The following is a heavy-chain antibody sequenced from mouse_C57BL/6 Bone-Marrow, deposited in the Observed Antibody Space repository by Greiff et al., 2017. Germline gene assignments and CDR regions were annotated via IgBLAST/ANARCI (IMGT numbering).Heavy chain of an antibody. CDR1: GYTFTSYW. Sequence: QVQLQQPGAELVKPGASVKMSCKASGYTFTSYWITWVKQRPGQGLEWIGDIYPGSGSTNYNEKFKSKATLTVDPSSSTAYMQLSILTSEDSAVYYGARHYSNSGGFDDWGKGTTLTVSS. V-gene: IGHV1-55*01. J-gene: IGHJ2*01. D-gene: IGHD2-5*01. CDR2: IYPGSGST. CDR3: ARHYSNSGGFDD.